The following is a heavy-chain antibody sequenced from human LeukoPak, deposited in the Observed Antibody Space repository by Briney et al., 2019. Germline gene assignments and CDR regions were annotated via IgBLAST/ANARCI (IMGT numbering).Heavy chain of an antibody. CDR3: AKRGYSGYGYYFDY. J-gene: IGHJ4*02. CDR2: IKQDGSEK. CDR1: GFTFSSYW. V-gene: IGHV3-7*01. D-gene: IGHD5-12*01. Sequence: GGSLRLSCAASGFTFSSYWMSWVRQAPGKGLEWVANIKQDGSEKYYVDSVKGRFTISRDNAKNSLYLQMNSLRAEDTAVHYCAKRGYSGYGYYFDYWGQGTLVTVSS.